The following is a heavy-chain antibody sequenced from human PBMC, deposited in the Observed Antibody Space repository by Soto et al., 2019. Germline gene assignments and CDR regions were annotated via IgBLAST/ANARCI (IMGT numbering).Heavy chain of an antibody. V-gene: IGHV3-30*18. CDR1: GFPFSGYA. CDR2: LSHDGRNT. D-gene: IGHD6-19*01. J-gene: IGHJ4*02. CDR3: AKGGRQWLVTSDFNY. Sequence: VQLVESGGGVVEPGRSLRLSGAASGFPFSGYAMHWVREAPGKGLEGVAVLSHDGRNTHYADSVKGRFTISRDSSKNTVSLEMTSLRAEDTAVYYCAKGGRQWLVTSDFNYWGQGALVTVSS.